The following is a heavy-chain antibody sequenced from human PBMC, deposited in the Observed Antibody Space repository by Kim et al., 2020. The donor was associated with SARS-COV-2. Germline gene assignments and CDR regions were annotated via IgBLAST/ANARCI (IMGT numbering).Heavy chain of an antibody. V-gene: IGHV1-24*01. CDR1: GYTLTELS. J-gene: IGHJ4*02. CDR2: FDPEDCET. CDR3: ATGYCSGGSCYNLWDY. Sequence: ASVKVSCKVSGYTLTELSMHWVRQAPGKGLEWMGGFDPEDCETIYAQKFQGRVTMTEDTSTDTAYMELSSLRSEDTAVYYCATGYCSGGSCYNLWDYWGQGTLVTVSS. D-gene: IGHD2-15*01.